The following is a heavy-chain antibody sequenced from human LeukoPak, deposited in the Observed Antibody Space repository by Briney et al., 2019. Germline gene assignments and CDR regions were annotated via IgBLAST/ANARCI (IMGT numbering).Heavy chain of an antibody. CDR2: IIPLFGIT. V-gene: IGHV1-69*17. D-gene: IGHD4/OR15-4a*01. Sequence: EASVKVSSKASGVTSINYAIIWLRQAPGQGLEWMGRIIPLFGITNYAQKFQDRVTITADKSTNTTYMGLTSLRSEDTAVYYCARLITTSWMGFDLWGRGTLVTVSS. CDR3: ARLITTSWMGFDL. CDR1: GVTSINYA. J-gene: IGHJ2*01.